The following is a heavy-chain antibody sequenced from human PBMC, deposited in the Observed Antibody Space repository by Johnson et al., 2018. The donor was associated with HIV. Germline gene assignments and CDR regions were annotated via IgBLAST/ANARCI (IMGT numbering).Heavy chain of an antibody. CDR2: ISYDGSNK. D-gene: IGHD3-10*01. V-gene: IGHV3-30*04. CDR3: ARVTTVCAFDI. J-gene: IGHJ3*02. Sequence: QVQLVESGGGVVQPGRSLRLSCAASGFTFSTYAMHWVRQAPGKGLEWVAVISYDGSNKYYADSVKGRFTISRDNSKNPLYLQMNSLRAEDTALYYCARVTTVCAFDIWGQGTMVTVSS. CDR1: GFTFSTYA.